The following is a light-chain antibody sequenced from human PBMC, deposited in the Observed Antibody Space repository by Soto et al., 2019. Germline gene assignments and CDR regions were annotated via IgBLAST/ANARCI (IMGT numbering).Light chain of an antibody. V-gene: IGKV3-11*01. J-gene: IGKJ4*01. CDR3: QQRNNWPPVT. Sequence: EIVLTQSPATLSLSPGERATLSCRASQSVSYHLAWYQQKPGQAPRLLIHDASNRATSIPARFSGSGSGTDFTLTISSLEPEDFAVYYCQQRNNWPPVTFGGGTKVDIK. CDR2: DAS. CDR1: QSVSYH.